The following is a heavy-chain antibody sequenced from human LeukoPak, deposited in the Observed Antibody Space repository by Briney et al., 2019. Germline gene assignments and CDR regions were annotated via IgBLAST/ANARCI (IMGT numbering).Heavy chain of an antibody. CDR2: IFGSGGSP. J-gene: IGHJ4*02. D-gene: IGHD6-19*01. CDR1: GFTFNSYA. CDR3: AKTTTGYSSGRYPGWPADY. Sequence: GGSLTLSCAASGFTFNSYAMYWVRQAPGKGLEWVSAIFGSGGSPHYADSVKGRFTISRDNSKNTVYLQMSSLRAEDTAVYYCAKTTTGYSSGRYPGWPADYWGQGSLVTVSS. V-gene: IGHV3-23*01.